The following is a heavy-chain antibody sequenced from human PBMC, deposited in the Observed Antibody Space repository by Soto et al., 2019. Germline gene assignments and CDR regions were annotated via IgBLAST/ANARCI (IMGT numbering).Heavy chain of an antibody. CDR2: IYYSGST. D-gene: IGHD6-13*01. Sequence: PSETLSLTCTVSGGSVNSGSNYWSWIRQPPGKGLEWIGYIYYSGSTNYNPSLKSRVTISVDTSKNQFSLRLSSVTAADTAVYYCARLGPYSSSSYYSGMDVWGQGTTVTVSS. CDR1: GGSVNSGSNY. V-gene: IGHV4-61*01. CDR3: ARLGPYSSSSYYSGMDV. J-gene: IGHJ6*02.